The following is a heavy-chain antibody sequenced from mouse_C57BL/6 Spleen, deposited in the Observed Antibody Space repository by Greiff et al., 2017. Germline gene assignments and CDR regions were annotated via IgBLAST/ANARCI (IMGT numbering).Heavy chain of an antibody. D-gene: IGHD2-4*01. V-gene: IGHV1-82*01. Sequence: VQLQQSGPELVKPGASVKISCKASGYAFSSSWMNWVKQRPGKGLEWIGRIYPGDGDTNYNGKFKGKATLTADKSSSTAYMQLSSLTSEDSAVYFCARREGNYDYDGDYFDYWGQGTTLTVSS. CDR3: ARREGNYDYDGDYFDY. CDR1: GYAFSSSW. CDR2: IYPGDGDT. J-gene: IGHJ2*01.